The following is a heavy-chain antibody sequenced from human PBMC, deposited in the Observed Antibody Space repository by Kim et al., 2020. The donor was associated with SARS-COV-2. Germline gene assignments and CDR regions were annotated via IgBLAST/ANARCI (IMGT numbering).Heavy chain of an antibody. J-gene: IGHJ4*02. D-gene: IGHD1-1*01. V-gene: IGHV4-39*01. Sequence: SETLSLTCTVSGGSISSRSYYWGWIRQPPGKGLEWIGTIYDGGSTYYNPSLKSRVSIFVDTSKNQFSLKLSSVTAADTAVYFCATNWIDAWNFDYWGQGTLVTVSS. CDR1: GGSISSRSYY. CDR2: IYDGGST. CDR3: ATNWIDAWNFDY.